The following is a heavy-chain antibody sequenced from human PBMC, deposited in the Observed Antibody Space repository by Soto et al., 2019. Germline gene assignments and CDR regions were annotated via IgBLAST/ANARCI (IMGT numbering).Heavy chain of an antibody. J-gene: IGHJ4*02. CDR1: GFSLSTSGMC. CDR2: IDWDDDK. CDR3: APIRRGSYGGFPLN. D-gene: IGHD2-2*01. V-gene: IGHV2-70*01. Sequence: GSGPTLVNPTQTLTLTCTFSGFSLSTSGMCVSWIRQPPGKALEWLALIDWDDDKYYSTSLKTRLSISKDTSKNQVVLTMTNIDPVDTATYYCAPIRRGSYGGFPLNWGQGTLVTVSS.